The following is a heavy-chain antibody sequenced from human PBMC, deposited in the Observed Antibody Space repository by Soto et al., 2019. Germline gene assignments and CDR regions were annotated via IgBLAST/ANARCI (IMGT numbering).Heavy chain of an antibody. J-gene: IGHJ4*02. Sequence: EVQLVESGGALVQPGGSLRLTCATSGFTCSNYWMTWVRQAPGKGLEWVANINKDGSQTSFVDSVKGRFTIFRDNAKSSLSVQMNGLRGEDTAKYYCVKELAAAKWGQGTLVTVSS. CDR1: GFTCSNYW. CDR2: INKDGSQT. CDR3: VKELAAAK. D-gene: IGHD6-25*01. V-gene: IGHV3-7*01.